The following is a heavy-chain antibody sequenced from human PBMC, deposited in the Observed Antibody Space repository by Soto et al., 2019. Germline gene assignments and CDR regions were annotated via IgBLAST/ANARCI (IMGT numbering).Heavy chain of an antibody. Sequence: QVQLVQPGAEVKKPGASVKVSCKASGYTFINYGISWVRQAPGQGLEWMGWISPYNGNTNYTQKFQDRVTMTTDTNTNTAYMELRSLRSDDTAMYYCARDGDPIAQLRYYYYAMDVWGQGTTVTVSS. J-gene: IGHJ6*02. CDR2: ISPYNGNT. V-gene: IGHV1-18*01. CDR1: GYTFINYG. CDR3: ARDGDPIAQLRYYYYAMDV. D-gene: IGHD7-27*01.